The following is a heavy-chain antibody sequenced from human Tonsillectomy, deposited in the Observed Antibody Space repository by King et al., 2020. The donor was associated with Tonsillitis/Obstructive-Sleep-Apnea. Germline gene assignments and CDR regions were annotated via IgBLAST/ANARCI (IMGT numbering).Heavy chain of an antibody. J-gene: IGHJ4*02. V-gene: IGHV3-7*01. CDR2: IKQDGSEK. CDR1: GFTFSSYW. Sequence: QLVQSGGGLVQPGGSLRLSCAASGFTFSSYWMSWVRQAPGKGLEWVANIKQDGSEKYYVDSVKGRFTISRDNAKNSLYLQMNSLRAEDTAVYYCSRSRGVVVPPGPDYWGQGTLDTVSS. CDR3: SRSRGVVVPPGPDY. D-gene: IGHD2-2*01.